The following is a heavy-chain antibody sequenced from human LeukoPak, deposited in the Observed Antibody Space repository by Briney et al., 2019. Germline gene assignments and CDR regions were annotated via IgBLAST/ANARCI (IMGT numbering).Heavy chain of an antibody. CDR3: ARLEMATIKDGDF. CDR1: GFTFSRYC. CDR2: IKQDGSEK. Sequence: GGSLRLSCAASGFTFSRYCMSCVRQAPGKGLEWVANIKQDGSEKYYVGSVRGRFTISRDNAKNSLYLQMNSLRAEDTAVYYCARLEMATIKDGDFWGQGTLVTVSS. V-gene: IGHV3-7*01. J-gene: IGHJ4*02. D-gene: IGHD5-24*01.